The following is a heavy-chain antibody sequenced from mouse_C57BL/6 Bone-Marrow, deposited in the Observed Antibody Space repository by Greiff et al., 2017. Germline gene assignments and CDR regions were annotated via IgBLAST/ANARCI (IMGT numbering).Heavy chain of an antibody. V-gene: IGHV1-52*01. Sequence: QVQLQQPGAELVRPGSSVKLSCKASGYTFTSYWMHWVKQRPIQGLEWIGNIDPSDSETHYNQKFKDKATLTVDKSSSTAYMQLSSLTSEDSAVYYCATDDYGAGAYWGQGTLVTVSA. CDR2: IDPSDSET. CDR3: ATDDYGAGAY. D-gene: IGHD2-4*01. J-gene: IGHJ3*01. CDR1: GYTFTSYW.